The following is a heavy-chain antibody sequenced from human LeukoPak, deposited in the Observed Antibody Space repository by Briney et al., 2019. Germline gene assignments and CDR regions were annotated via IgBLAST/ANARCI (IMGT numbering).Heavy chain of an antibody. J-gene: IGHJ6*03. CDR1: GFTFSSYA. D-gene: IGHD3-10*01. Sequence: PGGSLRLSCAASGFTFSSYAMSWVRQAPGKGLEWVSGIYSGGSTYYADSVKGRFTISGDNSKNTLYLQMNSLRAEDTAVYYCARDGLLWSGSYYMDVWGKGTTVTVSS. CDR2: IYSGGST. CDR3: ARDGLLWSGSYYMDV. V-gene: IGHV3-53*01.